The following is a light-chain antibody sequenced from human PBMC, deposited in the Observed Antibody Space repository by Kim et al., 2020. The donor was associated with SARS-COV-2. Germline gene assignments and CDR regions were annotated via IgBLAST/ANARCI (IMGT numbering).Light chain of an antibody. J-gene: IGKJ2*01. Sequence: PGERATLSCRASQSISSAFLAWYQQISGQPPRLLFFGASNRAAGIPDRFSGGGSGTDFTLTITRLEPADSGVYYCQQYTTSPPAYTFGQGTKLEIK. CDR1: QSISSAF. CDR2: GAS. CDR3: QQYTTSPPAYT. V-gene: IGKV3-20*01.